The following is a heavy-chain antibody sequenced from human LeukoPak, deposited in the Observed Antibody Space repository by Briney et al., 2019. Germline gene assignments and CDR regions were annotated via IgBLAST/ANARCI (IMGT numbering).Heavy chain of an antibody. J-gene: IGHJ6*02. CDR1: GGSFSGYY. CDR2: INHSGST. Sequence: SETLSLTCAVYGGSFSGYYWSWTRQPPGKGLEWIGEINHSGSTNYNPSLKSRVTISVDTSKNQFSLKLSSVTAADTAVYYCASLYGMDVWGQGTTVTVSS. CDR3: ASLYGMDV. V-gene: IGHV4-34*01.